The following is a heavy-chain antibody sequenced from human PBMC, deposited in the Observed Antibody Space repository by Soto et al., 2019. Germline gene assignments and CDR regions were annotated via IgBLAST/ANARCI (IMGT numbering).Heavy chain of an antibody. CDR2: IYYSGST. D-gene: IGHD3-3*01. Sequence: QVQLQESGPGLVKPSETLSLTCTVSGGSISSYYWSWIRQPPGKGLAWIGYIYYSGSTNYNPSLKSRVTISVDTSKHQFSLKLSSVTAADTAVYYCARHLYDFWSGRPAYFDYWGQGTLVTVSS. J-gene: IGHJ4*02. CDR1: GGSISSYY. V-gene: IGHV4-59*01. CDR3: ARHLYDFWSGRPAYFDY.